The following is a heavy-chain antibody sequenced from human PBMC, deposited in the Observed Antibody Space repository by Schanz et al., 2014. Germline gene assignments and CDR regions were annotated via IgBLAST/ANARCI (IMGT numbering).Heavy chain of an antibody. CDR1: GGTFNSYT. CDR2: IIPILGIA. CDR3: ARDGDFDY. J-gene: IGHJ4*02. V-gene: IGHV1-69*04. Sequence: QVQLVHSGAEVKKPGSSMKVSCKASGGTFNSYTINWVRQAPGQGLEWMGRIIPILGIANYAQKFQGRVTITADRSTSTAYMELSSLRSEDTAVYYCARDGDFDYWGQGTLVTVSS.